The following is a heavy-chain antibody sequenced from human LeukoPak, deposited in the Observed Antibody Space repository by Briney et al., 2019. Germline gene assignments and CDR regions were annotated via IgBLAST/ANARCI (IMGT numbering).Heavy chain of an antibody. V-gene: IGHV3-30*01. D-gene: IGHD5-18*01. CDR1: GFTFSSYA. CDR2: ISYDGSNK. CDR3: AIDPGYSYGSNWFDP. Sequence: GGSLRLSCAASGFTFSSYAMHWVRQAPGKGLEWVAVISYDGSNKYYADSVKGRFTISRDNSKNTLYLQMNSLRAEDTAVYYCAIDPGYSYGSNWFDPWGQGTLVTVSS. J-gene: IGHJ5*02.